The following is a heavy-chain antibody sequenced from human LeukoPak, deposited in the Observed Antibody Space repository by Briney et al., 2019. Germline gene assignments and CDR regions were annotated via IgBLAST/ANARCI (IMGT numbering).Heavy chain of an antibody. J-gene: IGHJ4*02. CDR3: ARARDY. V-gene: IGHV3-72*01. Sequence: AGSLRLSCAASGFTFSDHYMDWVRQAPGKGLEWVGRTRNKANSYTTEYAASVKGRFTISRDDSKNSLYLQMNSLKTEDTAVYYCARARDYWGQGTLVTVSS. CDR2: TRNKANSYTT. CDR1: GFTFSDHY.